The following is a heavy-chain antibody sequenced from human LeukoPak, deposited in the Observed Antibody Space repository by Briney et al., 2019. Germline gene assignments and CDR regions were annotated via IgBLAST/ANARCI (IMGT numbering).Heavy chain of an antibody. Sequence: PAKSLTLSCPVSGFSFTSYCMHWVRQAPGKGLEWVSFISFVGSINYYGVFVKGRFTISTGASKKPLYRRTDSLRTKETAFDFCAIPHGDFVYWGQGMLVTVSS. CDR3: AIPHGDFVY. CDR1: GFSFTSYC. CDR2: ISFVGSIN. J-gene: IGHJ4*02. D-gene: IGHD4-17*01. V-gene: IGHV3-30*03.